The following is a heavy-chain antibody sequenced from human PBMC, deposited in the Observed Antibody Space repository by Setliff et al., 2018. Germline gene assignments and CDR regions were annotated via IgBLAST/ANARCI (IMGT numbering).Heavy chain of an antibody. CDR3: ARDKLEYCTSTSCFAAY. CDR1: GGTFSSYA. Sequence: ASVKVSCKASGGTFSSYAISWVRQAPGQGLEWMGGIIPIFGTANYAQKFQGRVTITTDESTSTAYMELSSLRSEDTAVYYCARDKLEYCTSTSCFAAYWGQGSLVTVSS. D-gene: IGHD2-2*01. CDR2: IIPIFGTA. J-gene: IGHJ4*02. V-gene: IGHV1-69*05.